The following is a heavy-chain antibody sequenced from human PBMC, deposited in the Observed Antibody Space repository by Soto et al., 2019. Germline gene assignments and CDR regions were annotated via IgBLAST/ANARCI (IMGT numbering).Heavy chain of an antibody. CDR2: ISGSGGST. J-gene: IGHJ4*02. Sequence: GGSLRLSCAASGFTLSSYAMSWVRQAPGKGLEWVSAISGSGGSTYYADSVKGRFTISRDNSKNTLYLQMNSLRAEDTAVYYCAKAIQLWLGSFDYWGQGTLVTVSS. D-gene: IGHD5-18*01. CDR1: GFTLSSYA. V-gene: IGHV3-23*01. CDR3: AKAIQLWLGSFDY.